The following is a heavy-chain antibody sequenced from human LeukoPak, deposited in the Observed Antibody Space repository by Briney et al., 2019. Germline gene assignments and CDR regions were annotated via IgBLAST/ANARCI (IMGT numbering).Heavy chain of an antibody. D-gene: IGHD5-24*01. CDR1: GFTFDDYA. Sequence: SLRLSCAASGFTFDDYAIHWVRQAPGKGLEWVSGINWNSGSKHYADSVKGRFTISRDNAKNSLYLQMNSLRAEDTAVYYCARDRGGYNVYYYYYMDVWSKGTTVTISS. J-gene: IGHJ6*03. CDR2: INWNSGSK. CDR3: ARDRGGYNVYYYYYMDV. V-gene: IGHV3-9*01.